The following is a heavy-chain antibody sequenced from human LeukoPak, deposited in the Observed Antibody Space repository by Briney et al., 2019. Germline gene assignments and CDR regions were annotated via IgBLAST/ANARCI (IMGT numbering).Heavy chain of an antibody. J-gene: IGHJ6*03. CDR3: ARDFGAVAGRYYYYMDV. V-gene: IGHV1-69*06. CDR2: IIPIFGTA. CDR1: GYTFTSYA. D-gene: IGHD6-19*01. Sequence: GASVKVSCKASGYTFTSYAMNWVRQAPGQGLEWMGGIIPIFGTANYAQKFQGRVTITADKSTSTAYMELSSLRSEDTAVYYCARDFGAVAGRYYYYMDVWGKGTTVTVSS.